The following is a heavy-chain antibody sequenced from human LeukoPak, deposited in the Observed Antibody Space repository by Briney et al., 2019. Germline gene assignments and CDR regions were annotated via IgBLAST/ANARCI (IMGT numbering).Heavy chain of an antibody. CDR3: ARVSWVIQAFDI. D-gene: IGHD5-18*01. V-gene: IGHV4-59*12. CDR1: DDSISIYY. CDR2: IDHTGST. Sequence: PSETLSLTCSVSDDSISIYYWSWIRQPPGKGLEWIGYIDHTGSTNYNPSLNSRVTISRDTSKNHFSLELSSVTAADTAVYYCARVSWVIQAFDIWGQGTMVTVSS. J-gene: IGHJ3*02.